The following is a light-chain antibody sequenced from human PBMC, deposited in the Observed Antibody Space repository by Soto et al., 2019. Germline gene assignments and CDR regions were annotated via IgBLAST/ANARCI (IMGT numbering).Light chain of an antibody. J-gene: IGKJ3*01. CDR3: QQSYNFLFT. CDR1: QSISRY. CDR2: GAT. Sequence: DIQMTQSPSSLSASVGDTVTITCRASQSISRYLNWYQQKPGKAPNLLIYGATSLQIGVPSRFSGSGSATDFTLTISSLQPEDFATYFCQQSYNFLFTFGPGTKVDI. V-gene: IGKV1-39*01.